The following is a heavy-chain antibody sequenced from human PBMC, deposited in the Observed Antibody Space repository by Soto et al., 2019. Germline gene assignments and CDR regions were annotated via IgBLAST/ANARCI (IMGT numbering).Heavy chain of an antibody. V-gene: IGHV1-69*13. Sequence: ASVKVSCKASGGTFSSYAISWVRQAPGQGREWMGGIIPIFGTANYAQKFQGRVTITADESTSTAYMELSSLRSEDTAVYYCTASNYCTSTSCYRGRWFDPWGQGXLVTVSS. CDR3: TASNYCTSTSCYRGRWFDP. CDR2: IIPIFGTA. J-gene: IGHJ5*02. CDR1: GGTFSSYA. D-gene: IGHD2-2*01.